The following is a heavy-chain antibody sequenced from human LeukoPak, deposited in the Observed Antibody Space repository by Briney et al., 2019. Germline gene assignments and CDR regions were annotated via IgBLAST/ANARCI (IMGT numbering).Heavy chain of an antibody. CDR1: GGYISSGGYY. V-gene: IGHV4-30-2*01. CDR2: IYHSGST. CDR3: AREPGALYYYYMDV. D-gene: IGHD1-14*01. J-gene: IGHJ6*03. Sequence: SQTLSLTCTVSGGYISSGGYYWSWIRQPPGKGLEWIGYIYHSGSTYYNPSLKSRVTISVDRSKNQFSLKLSSVTAADTAVYYCAREPGALYYYYMDVWGKGTTVTVSS.